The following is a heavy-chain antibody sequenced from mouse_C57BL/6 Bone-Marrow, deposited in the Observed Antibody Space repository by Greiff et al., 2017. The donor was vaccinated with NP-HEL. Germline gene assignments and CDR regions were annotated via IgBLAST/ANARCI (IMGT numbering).Heavy chain of an antibody. D-gene: IGHD2-3*01. CDR3: AGPGWPLYAMDY. Sequence: VQLKESGGGLVKPGGSLKLSCAASGFTFSSYTMSWVRQTPEKRLEWVATISGGGGNTYYPDSVKGRFTISRDDAKNTLYLQMSSLRSEDTALYYCAGPGWPLYAMDYWGQGTSVTVSS. CDR2: ISGGGGNT. V-gene: IGHV5-9*01. J-gene: IGHJ4*01. CDR1: GFTFSSYT.